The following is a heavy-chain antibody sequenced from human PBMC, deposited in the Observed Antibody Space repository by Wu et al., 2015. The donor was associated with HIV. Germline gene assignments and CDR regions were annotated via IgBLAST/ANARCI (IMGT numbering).Heavy chain of an antibody. CDR2: VDPENGQT. V-gene: IGHV1-69-2*01. D-gene: IGHD1-1*01. J-gene: IGHJ4*02. Sequence: VQLVQSEAEVKRPGTTVKVSCRISGFKFIDYYISWVQQAPGKGLEWMGFVDPENGQTMYAAKFQDRVTITADASTDTAYMELRHLTSEDTAMYYCATSLEVSGFDYWGQGTLVTVSS. CDR3: ATSLEVSGFDY. CDR1: GFKFIDYY.